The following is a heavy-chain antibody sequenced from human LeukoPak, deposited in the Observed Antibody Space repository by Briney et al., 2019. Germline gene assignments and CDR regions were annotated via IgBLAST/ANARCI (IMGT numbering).Heavy chain of an antibody. CDR1: GFTFSSYE. V-gene: IGHV3-48*03. CDR2: ISSSGSTI. J-gene: IGHJ4*02. CDR3: ARGMVRGEHDY. D-gene: IGHD3-10*01. Sequence: GGSLRLSCAASGFTFSSYEMNWVRQAPGKGLEWVSYISSSGSTIYYADSVKGRFTISRDNAKNSLYLQMNSLRAEDTAVYYCARGMVRGEHDYWGQGTLVTVSP.